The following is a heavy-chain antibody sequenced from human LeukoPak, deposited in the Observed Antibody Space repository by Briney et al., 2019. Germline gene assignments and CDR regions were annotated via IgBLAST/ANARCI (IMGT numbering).Heavy chain of an antibody. V-gene: IGHV3-30-3*01. J-gene: IGHJ4*02. D-gene: IGHD1-26*01. CDR1: GFTFSSYA. CDR2: ISYDGSNK. Sequence: GRSLRLSCAASGFTFSSYAMHWVRQAPGKGLEWVAVISYDGSNKYYADSVKGRFTISRDNPKNTLYLQMNSLRAEDTAVYYCARGVGLVSGVDYWGQGTLVTVSS. CDR3: ARGVGLVSGVDY.